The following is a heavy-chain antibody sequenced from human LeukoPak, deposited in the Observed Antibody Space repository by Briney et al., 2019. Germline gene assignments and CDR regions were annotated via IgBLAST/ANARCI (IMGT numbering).Heavy chain of an antibody. J-gene: IGHJ4*02. D-gene: IGHD5/OR15-5a*01. CDR2: ISSSSSTI. V-gene: IGHV3-48*04. CDR3: ARSTGIASPYYFDY. CDR1: GFTFSSYS. Sequence: GGSLRLSCAASGFTFSSYSMNWVRQAPGKGLEWVSYISSSSSTIYYADSVKGRLTISRDNAKNSLYLQMNSLRAEDTAVYYCARSTGIASPYYFDYWGQGTLVTVSS.